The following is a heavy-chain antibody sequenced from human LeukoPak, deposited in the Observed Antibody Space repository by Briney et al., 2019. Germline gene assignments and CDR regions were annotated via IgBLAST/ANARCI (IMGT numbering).Heavy chain of an antibody. J-gene: IGHJ4*02. CDR3: AKESGKFDY. V-gene: IGHV3-43*02. CDR1: GLNFDDSA. CDR2: ISADGGST. Sequence: GGSLRLSCVASGLNFDDSAMHWVRQAPGKGLEWVSLISADGGSTFSADSVKGRFSISRDNSKNSLYLQMNSLRSEDTAMYYCAKESGKFDYWGQGTLVAVPS.